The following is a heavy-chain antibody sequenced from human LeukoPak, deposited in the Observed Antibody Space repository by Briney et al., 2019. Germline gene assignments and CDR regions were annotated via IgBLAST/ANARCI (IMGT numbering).Heavy chain of an antibody. CDR2: IYYSGST. J-gene: IGHJ5*02. CDR1: GGSIRSYY. D-gene: IGHD6-6*01. Sequence: SETLSLTCTVSGGSIRSYYWSWIRQPPGKGLEWIGYIYYSGSTDYNPSLKSRVTISVDTSKNQFSLKLSSVTAADTAVYYCARDHLSSDWPFNWFDPWGQGTLVTVSS. CDR3: ARDHLSSDWPFNWFDP. V-gene: IGHV4-59*12.